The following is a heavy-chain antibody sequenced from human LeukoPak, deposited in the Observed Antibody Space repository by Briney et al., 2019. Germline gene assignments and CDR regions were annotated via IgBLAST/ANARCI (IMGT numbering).Heavy chain of an antibody. Sequence: SETLSLTCTVSGGSISSYYWSWIRQPPGKGLEWIGYIYYSGSTNYNPSLKSRVTISVDTSKNQFSLKLSSVTAADTAVYYCARDSGHDILTGYYSRDAFDIWGQGTMVTASS. J-gene: IGHJ3*02. D-gene: IGHD3-9*01. CDR2: IYYSGST. CDR3: ARDSGHDILTGYYSRDAFDI. CDR1: GGSISSYY. V-gene: IGHV4-59*01.